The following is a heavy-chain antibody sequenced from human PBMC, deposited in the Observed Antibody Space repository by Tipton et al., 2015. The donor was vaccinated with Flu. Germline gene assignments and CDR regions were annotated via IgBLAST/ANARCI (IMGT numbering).Heavy chain of an antibody. D-gene: IGHD6-13*01. Sequence: SLRLSCAASGSTFSAYGMHWVRQAPGKGLDWVAFIRYDGRDKYYADSVKGRFIISRDNSKNSLYLQMNSLRVGDTAVYYCARGPLPDSNWYNGMDVWGQGTTVTVSS. V-gene: IGHV3-30*02. CDR3: ARGPLPDSNWYNGMDV. CDR1: GSTFSAYG. CDR2: IRYDGRDK. J-gene: IGHJ6*02.